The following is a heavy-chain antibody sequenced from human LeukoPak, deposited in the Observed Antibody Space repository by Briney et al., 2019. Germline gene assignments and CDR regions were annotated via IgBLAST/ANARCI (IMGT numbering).Heavy chain of an antibody. J-gene: IGHJ4*02. D-gene: IGHD2-2*01. Sequence: ASVKVSCKASGYTFTRNPIGWVRQARGQGPEWMGWINSYNGDTVYAQMFQGRVTLTTDTSTSTAYMELRDLRSDDTAVYYCGRAGHCSGASCYSEGSDYWGQGTLVTVSS. V-gene: IGHV1-18*01. CDR3: GRAGHCSGASCYSEGSDY. CDR2: INSYNGDT. CDR1: GYTFTRNP.